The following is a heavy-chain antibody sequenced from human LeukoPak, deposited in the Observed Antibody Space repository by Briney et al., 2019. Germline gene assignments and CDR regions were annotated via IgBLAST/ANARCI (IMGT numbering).Heavy chain of an antibody. CDR3: ARKQGGSWTLDY. Sequence: GGSLRLSCAASGFIFNNYAMIWVRLAPGKGLEWVSSISGGGVGTYYADSVKGRFTIPRDNSENTLYLQMNSLRAEDTALYYCARKQGGSWTLDYWGQGTLVTVSS. CDR2: ISGGGVGT. V-gene: IGHV3-23*01. CDR1: GFIFNNYA. J-gene: IGHJ4*02. D-gene: IGHD6-13*01.